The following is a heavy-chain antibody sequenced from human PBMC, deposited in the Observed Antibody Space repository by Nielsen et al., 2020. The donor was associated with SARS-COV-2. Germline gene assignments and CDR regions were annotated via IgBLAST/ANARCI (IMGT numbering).Heavy chain of an antibody. CDR3: ARVRLKVVVADGMDV. J-gene: IGHJ6*02. Sequence: GGSLRLSCAASGFTLSSYWMHWVRQAPGKGLVWVSRINSDGSSTSYADSVKGRFTISRDNAKNTLYLQMNSLRAEDTAVYYCARVRLKVVVADGMDVWGQGTTVTVSS. V-gene: IGHV3-74*01. CDR2: INSDGSST. D-gene: IGHD3-22*01. CDR1: GFTLSSYW.